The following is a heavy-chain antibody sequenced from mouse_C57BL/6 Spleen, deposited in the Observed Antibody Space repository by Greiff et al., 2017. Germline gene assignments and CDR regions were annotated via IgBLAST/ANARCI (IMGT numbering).Heavy chain of an antibody. J-gene: IGHJ2*01. CDR1: GFNIKDYY. CDR3: ARMEGYDYDEGAYFDY. V-gene: IGHV14-2*01. Sequence: EVKLMESGAELVKPGASVKLSCTASGFNIKDYYMHWVKQRTEQGLEWIGRIDPEDGETKYAPKFQGKANITAATSSNTAYLQLSSLTSEDTAVYYCARMEGYDYDEGAYFDYWGQGTTLTVSA. D-gene: IGHD2-4*01. CDR2: IDPEDGET.